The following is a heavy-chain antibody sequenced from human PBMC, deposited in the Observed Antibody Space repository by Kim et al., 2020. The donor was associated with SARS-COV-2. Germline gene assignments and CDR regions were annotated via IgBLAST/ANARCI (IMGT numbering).Heavy chain of an antibody. V-gene: IGHV4-59*13. D-gene: IGHD1-26*01. J-gene: IGHJ6*01. CDR2: VFQNGRT. Sequence: SETLSLTCSVSGASINTFYWSWLRQAPGKGLEWIGYVFQNGRTKYNPSLKSRATISLDTTKNQVSPKLKSVTAADTAIYFCARDLGISGTDFHYFYGLDV. CDR3: ARDLGISGTDFHYFYGLDV. CDR1: GASINTFY.